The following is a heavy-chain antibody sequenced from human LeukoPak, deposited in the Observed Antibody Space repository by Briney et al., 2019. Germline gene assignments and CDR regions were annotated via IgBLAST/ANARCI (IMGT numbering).Heavy chain of an antibody. CDR2: ISGSGGST. J-gene: IGHJ6*02. V-gene: IGHV3-23*01. CDR1: GFTFSSYA. D-gene: IGHD3-10*01. CDR3: AKGVIGYYYYYGMDV. Sequence: GGSLRLSCAASGFTFSSYAMSWVRQAPGKGLEWVSAISGSGGSTYYADSVKGRFTISRDNSKNTLYLQMSSLRAEDTAVYYCAKGVIGYYYYYGMDVWGQGTTVTVSS.